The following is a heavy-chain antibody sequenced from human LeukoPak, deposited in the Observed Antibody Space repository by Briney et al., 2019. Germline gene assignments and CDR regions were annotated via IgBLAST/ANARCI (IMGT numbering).Heavy chain of an antibody. Sequence: GGSLRLSCAASGFIFSSYSVNWVRQAPGKGLEWVSSISGSSTYIDYADSVKGRFTISRDNAKNSLYLQMSSLRAEDTAVYYCAREWELLGPEYWGQGTLVTVSS. J-gene: IGHJ4*02. CDR3: AREWELLGPEY. V-gene: IGHV3-21*01. D-gene: IGHD1-26*01. CDR1: GFIFSSYS. CDR2: ISGSSTYI.